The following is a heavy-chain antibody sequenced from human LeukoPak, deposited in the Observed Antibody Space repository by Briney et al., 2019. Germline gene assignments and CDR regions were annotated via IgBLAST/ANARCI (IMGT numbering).Heavy chain of an antibody. CDR1: GGSISSINYF. J-gene: IGHJ6*02. Sequence: SETQSLTCTVSGGSISSINYFWTWVRQPPGKGLEWIGYIYYSGSAYYNPSLAGRVAISLDTSKNQFSLKLHSVTAADTAVYYCARDSYYDLLTGYYPYYYYGMDVWGQGTTVTVSS. V-gene: IGHV4-30-4*01. CDR3: ARDSYYDLLTGYYPYYYYGMDV. CDR2: IYYSGSA. D-gene: IGHD3-9*01.